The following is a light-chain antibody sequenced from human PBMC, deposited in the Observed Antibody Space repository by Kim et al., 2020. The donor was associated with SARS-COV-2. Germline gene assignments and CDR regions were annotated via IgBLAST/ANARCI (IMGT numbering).Light chain of an antibody. CDR1: SLRSQF. V-gene: IGLV3-19*01. Sequence: SSELTQDPAVSVALGQTVTITCQGDSLRSQFANWYQQSPGKSPVLVLYGRNSQPSGIPDRFSGSRSGDTASVTITGAQAEDEADYYCTFRDRRGYHVVLG. CDR3: TFRDRRGYHVV. CDR2: GRN. J-gene: IGLJ2*01.